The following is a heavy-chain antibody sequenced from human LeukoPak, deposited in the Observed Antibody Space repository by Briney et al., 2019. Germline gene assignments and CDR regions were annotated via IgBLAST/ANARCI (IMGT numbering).Heavy chain of an antibody. CDR2: ISYDGSNK. V-gene: IGHV3-30-3*01. Sequence: GGSLRLSCAASGFTFSSYAMHWVRQAPGKGLEWVAVISYDGSNKYYADSVKGRFTISRDNSKNTLYLQMNSLRAEDTAVYYCASQYSSGWTDWFDPWGQGTLVTVSS. D-gene: IGHD6-19*01. J-gene: IGHJ5*02. CDR1: GFTFSSYA. CDR3: ASQYSSGWTDWFDP.